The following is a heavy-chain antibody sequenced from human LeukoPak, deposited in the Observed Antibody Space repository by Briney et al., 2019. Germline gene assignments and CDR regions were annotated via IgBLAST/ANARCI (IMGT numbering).Heavy chain of an antibody. V-gene: IGHV4-39*07. J-gene: IGHJ4*02. CDR2: IYKTGTT. CDR1: GGSISSTTYY. Sequence: PSETLSLTCIVSGGSISSTTYYWAWVRQPPGKVLEWIGSIYKTGTTNYSPSLRSRVTISVETSDNQFSLKLSSVTAADTAVYYCARSPTKRVTEDYWGQGTLVTVSS. CDR3: ARSPTKRVTEDY. D-gene: IGHD5-18*01.